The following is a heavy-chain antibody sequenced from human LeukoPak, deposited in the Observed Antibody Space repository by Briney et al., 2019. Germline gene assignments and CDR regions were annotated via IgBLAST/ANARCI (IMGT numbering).Heavy chain of an antibody. CDR3: ARFNWNDGEDY. CDR1: GFTFSSYW. Sequence: GGSLRLSCAASGFTFSSYWMHWVRQAPGKGLEWVSVIYSGGSTYYADSVKGRFTISRDNSKNTLYLQMNSLRAEDTAVYYCARFNWNDGEDYWGQGTLVTVSS. D-gene: IGHD1-20*01. J-gene: IGHJ4*02. CDR2: IYSGGST. V-gene: IGHV3-53*01.